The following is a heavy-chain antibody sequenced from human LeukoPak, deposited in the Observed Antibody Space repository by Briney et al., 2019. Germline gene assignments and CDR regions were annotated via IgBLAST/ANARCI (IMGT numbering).Heavy chain of an antibody. V-gene: IGHV4-59*01. Sequence: PSETLSLTCTVSGGSISSYYWSWIRQPPGKGLEWIGYIYYSGSTNYNPSLKSRVTISVDTSKNQFSLKLSSVTAADTAVYYCARDLNYYDSSGYYGPPGWFDPWGQGTLVTVSS. CDR1: GGSISSYY. CDR2: IYYSGST. J-gene: IGHJ5*02. D-gene: IGHD3-22*01. CDR3: ARDLNYYDSSGYYGPPGWFDP.